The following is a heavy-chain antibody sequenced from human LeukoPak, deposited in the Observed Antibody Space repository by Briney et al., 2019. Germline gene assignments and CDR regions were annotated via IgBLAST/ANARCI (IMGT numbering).Heavy chain of an antibody. Sequence: SSETLSLTCAVYGGSFSGYYWRWIRQPPGKGLEWIGEINHSGRTNYNPSLKSRVTISVDTSKNQFSLKVSSVTAADTAVYYCARGVGLRSDFDIWGQGTMVTVSS. J-gene: IGHJ3*02. D-gene: IGHD3-3*01. V-gene: IGHV4-34*01. CDR2: INHSGRT. CDR1: GGSFSGYY. CDR3: ARGVGLRSDFDI.